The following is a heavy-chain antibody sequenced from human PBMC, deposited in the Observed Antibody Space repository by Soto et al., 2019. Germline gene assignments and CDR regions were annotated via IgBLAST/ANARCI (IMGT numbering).Heavy chain of an antibody. Sequence: QVQLQESGPGLVKPSQTLSLTCTVSGGSISSGGYSWSWLRQHPGKGLEWIGYIYYSGSTYYNPSLKSRVTISVDTSKNQFSLKLSSVTAADTAVYYCARYSSSYVNWFDPWGQGTLVTVSS. V-gene: IGHV4-31*03. J-gene: IGHJ5*02. CDR2: IYYSGST. CDR1: GGSISSGGYS. CDR3: ARYSSSYVNWFDP. D-gene: IGHD6-6*01.